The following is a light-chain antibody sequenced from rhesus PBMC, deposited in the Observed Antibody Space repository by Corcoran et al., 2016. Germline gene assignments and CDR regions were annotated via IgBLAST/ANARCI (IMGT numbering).Light chain of an antibody. V-gene: IGKV1-25*01. CDR1: QGISSY. CDR2: YAT. J-gene: IGKJ3*01. CDR3: QQYNSLPFT. Sequence: DIQMTQSPSSVSASVGDRVTITCRASQGISSYLAWYQQKPGKAPKLLVYYATTWQSGVPSRFSGSGSWTEFTLTISSLQPEDFATYYCQQYNSLPFTFGPGTKLDIK.